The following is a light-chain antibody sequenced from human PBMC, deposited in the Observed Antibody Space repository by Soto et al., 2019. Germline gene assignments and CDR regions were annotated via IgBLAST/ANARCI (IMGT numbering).Light chain of an antibody. CDR1: QSLLHSNGYNY. Sequence: DIVMTQSPLSLPVTPGEPASISCRSSQSLLHSNGYNYLDWYLQKPGQSPQLLIDLGSNRASGVPDRFSGGGSGTDFTLKISRVEAEDVGVYCCMQALQTPYTFGQGTKLEIK. CDR3: MQALQTPYT. CDR2: LGS. V-gene: IGKV2-28*01. J-gene: IGKJ2*01.